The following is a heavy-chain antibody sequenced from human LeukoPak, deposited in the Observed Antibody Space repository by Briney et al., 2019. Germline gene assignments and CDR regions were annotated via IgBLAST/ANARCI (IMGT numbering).Heavy chain of an antibody. V-gene: IGHV4-4*07. CDR3: AREGWEPLRAFDI. CDR2: IYTSGST. CDR1: GGSISSYY. D-gene: IGHD1-26*01. Sequence: SETLSLTCTVSGGSISSYYWSWIRQPAGKGLEWIGRIYTSGSTNYNPSLKSRVTISVDKSNNQFSLKLSSVTAADTAVYYCAREGWEPLRAFDIWGQGTMVTVSS. J-gene: IGHJ3*02.